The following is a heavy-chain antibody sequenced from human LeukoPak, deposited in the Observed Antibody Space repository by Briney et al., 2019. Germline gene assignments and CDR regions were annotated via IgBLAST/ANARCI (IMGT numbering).Heavy chain of an antibody. Sequence: GGSLRLSCADSGFTFSNYNMNWVRRTPGKGLEWVSSITTSSSYMFYADSVRGRFTISRDNAENSLYLQMNSLRDEDTAVYYCARDPYSGGYGAYYYYYMDVWGKGTTVTVSS. D-gene: IGHD6-19*01. CDR3: ARDPYSGGYGAYYYYYMDV. CDR2: ITTSSSYM. CDR1: GFTFSNYN. V-gene: IGHV3-21*01. J-gene: IGHJ6*03.